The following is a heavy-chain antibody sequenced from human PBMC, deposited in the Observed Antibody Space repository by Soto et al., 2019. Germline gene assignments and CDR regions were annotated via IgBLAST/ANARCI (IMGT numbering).Heavy chain of an antibody. CDR3: ATPGGEQQLGRGRSETLFLFDY. D-gene: IGHD6-13*01. CDR2: FDPEDGET. V-gene: IGHV1-24*01. CDR1: GYTLTELS. J-gene: IGHJ4*02. Sequence: ASVKVSCKVSGYTLTELSMHWVRQAPGKGLEWMGGFDPEDGETIYAQKFQGRVTMTEDTSTDTAYMELSSLRSEDTAVYYCATPGGEQQLGRGRSETLFLFDYWGQGTLVTVSS.